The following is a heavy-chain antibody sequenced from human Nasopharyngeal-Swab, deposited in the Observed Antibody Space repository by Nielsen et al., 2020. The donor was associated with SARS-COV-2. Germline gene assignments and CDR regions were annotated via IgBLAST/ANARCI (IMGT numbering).Heavy chain of an antibody. V-gene: IGHV4-31*03. CDR3: ARAQSITMIIGAFDI. D-gene: IGHD3-22*01. Sequence: SETLFLTCTVSGGSISSGGYYWSWIRQHPGKGLEWIGYIYYSGSTYYNPSLKSRVTISVDTSKNQFSLKLSSVTAADTAVYYCARAQSITMIIGAFDIWGQGTMVTVSS. J-gene: IGHJ3*02. CDR2: IYYSGST. CDR1: GGSISSGGYY.